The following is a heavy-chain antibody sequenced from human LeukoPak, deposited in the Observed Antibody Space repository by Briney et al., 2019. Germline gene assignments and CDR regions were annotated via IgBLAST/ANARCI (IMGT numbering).Heavy chain of an antibody. CDR3: ARRDYYDSSGYYYFDY. D-gene: IGHD3-22*01. V-gene: IGHV5-51*01. CDR1: GYSSSDYW. J-gene: IGHJ4*02. CDR2: IYPGDSDT. Sequence: GESLKISCKGSGYSSSDYWIGWVRQMPGKGLEWMGIIYPGDSDTRYSPSFQGQVTISADKSISTAYLQWSSLKASDTAMYYCARRDYYDSSGYYYFDYWGQGTLVTVSS.